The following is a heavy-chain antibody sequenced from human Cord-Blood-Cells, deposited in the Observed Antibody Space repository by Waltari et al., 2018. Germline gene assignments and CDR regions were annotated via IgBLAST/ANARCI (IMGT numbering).Heavy chain of an antibody. J-gene: IGHJ3*02. CDR1: GFTFSSYA. Sequence: QVQLVESGGGVVQPGRSLRLSCAASGFTFSSYAMHWVRQAPGKGLEGGAVISYDGSNKYYADSVKGRFTISRDNSKNTLYLQMNSLRAEDTAVYYCARDPVRGSASDAFDIWGQGTMVTVSS. CDR3: ARDPVRGSASDAFDI. D-gene: IGHD3-10*01. CDR2: ISYDGSNK. V-gene: IGHV3-30*04.